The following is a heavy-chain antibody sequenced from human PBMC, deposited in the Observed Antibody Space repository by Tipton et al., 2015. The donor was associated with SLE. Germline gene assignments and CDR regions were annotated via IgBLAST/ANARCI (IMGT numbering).Heavy chain of an antibody. CDR2: ISYDGSNK. CDR1: GFTFSSYA. D-gene: IGHD3-3*01. V-gene: IGHV3-30-3*01. J-gene: IGHJ6*03. Sequence: SLRLSCAASGFTFSSYAMHWVRQAPGKGLEWVAVISYDGSNKYYADSVKGRFTISRDNSKNTLYLQMNSLRAEDTAVYYCARDLYDFWSGYGALPMDVWGKGTTVTVSS. CDR3: ARDLYDFWSGYGALPMDV.